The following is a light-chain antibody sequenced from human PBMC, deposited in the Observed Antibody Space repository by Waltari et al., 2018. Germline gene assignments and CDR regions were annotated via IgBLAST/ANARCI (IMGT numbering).Light chain of an antibody. V-gene: IGLV1-40*01. CDR2: DNS. J-gene: IGLJ1*01. Sequence: QSVLTQPPSVSGAPGQRVTISCTGSSSNIGAGYDVHWYQQLPGTAPKLLIYDNSTRPSAVPARFSGSKSGTSASLAIPGLQAEDEADYYCQSYDSSLSCYVFGTGTKVTVL. CDR3: QSYDSSLSCYV. CDR1: SSNIGAGYD.